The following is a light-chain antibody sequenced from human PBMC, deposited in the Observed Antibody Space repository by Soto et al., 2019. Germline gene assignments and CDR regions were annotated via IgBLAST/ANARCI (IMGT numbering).Light chain of an antibody. CDR2: GAS. J-gene: IGKJ2*01. V-gene: IGKV3-20*01. Sequence: EIVLTQSPGTLSLSPGEGATLSCRASQSVSSNYLAWYQQRPGQAPRLLIFGASSRATDISDRFSGSGSGTDFTLTISRPEPEDSAVYSCQQYGSLPYTFGQGTKLEI. CDR3: QQYGSLPYT. CDR1: QSVSSNY.